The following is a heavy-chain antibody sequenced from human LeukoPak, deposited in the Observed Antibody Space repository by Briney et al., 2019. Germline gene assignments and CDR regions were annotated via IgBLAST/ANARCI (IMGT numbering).Heavy chain of an antibody. CDR2: IVVGSGNT. V-gene: IGHV1-58*02. Sequence: SVTVSCKASGFTFTSSAMQWVRQARGQRLEGIGWIVVGSGNTNYAQKFQERVTITRDMSTSTAYMELSSLRSEDTAVYYCAGSTIFGVIIRDSWGQGTLVTVSS. CDR1: GFTFTSSA. D-gene: IGHD3-3*01. J-gene: IGHJ4*02. CDR3: AGSTIFGVIIRDS.